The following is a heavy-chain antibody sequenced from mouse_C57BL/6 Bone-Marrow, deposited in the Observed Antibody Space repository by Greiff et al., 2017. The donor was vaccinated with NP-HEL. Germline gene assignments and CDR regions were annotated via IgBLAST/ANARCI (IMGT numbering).Heavy chain of an antibody. CDR1: GFTFTDYY. V-gene: IGHV7-3*01. CDR3: ARYRSSYAMDY. J-gene: IGHJ4*01. Sequence: DVKLVESGGGLVQPGGSLSLSCAASGFTFTDYYMSWVRQPPGKALEWLGFIRNKANGYTTEYSASVKGRFTISRDNSQSILYLQMNALRAEDSATYYCARYRSSYAMDYWGQGTSVTVSS. D-gene: IGHD1-1*01. CDR2: IRNKANGYTT.